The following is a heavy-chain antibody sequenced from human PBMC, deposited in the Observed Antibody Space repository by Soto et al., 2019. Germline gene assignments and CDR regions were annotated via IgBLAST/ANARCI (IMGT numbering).Heavy chain of an antibody. J-gene: IGHJ4*02. V-gene: IGHV2-70*01. Sequence: ESGPTLVNPTQTLTLTCSLSGSSLSTSGVSVGWIRQPPGKALEWLAVIHWDDDKYYSTSLKTRLTISKDTSKNQVVLTMTNMDPVDTATYYCARMMRYCTNGVCYGVFDYWGQGTLVTVSS. CDR1: GSSLSTSGVS. D-gene: IGHD2-8*01. CDR2: IHWDDDK. CDR3: ARMMRYCTNGVCYGVFDY.